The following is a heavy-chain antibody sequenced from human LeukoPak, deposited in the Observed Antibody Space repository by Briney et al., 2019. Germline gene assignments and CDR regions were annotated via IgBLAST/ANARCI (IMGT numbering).Heavy chain of an antibody. CDR1: GYTFTGYY. V-gene: IGHV1-2*02. CDR2: INPNSGGT. Sequence: ASVKVSCKASGYTFTGYYMHWVRQAPGQGLEWMGWINPNSGGTNYAQKFQGRVTMTRDTSISTVYMDLSRLRSDDTAVYYCAKEAVGDYDWGPDYWGQGALVTVSS. D-gene: IGHD3-16*01. J-gene: IGHJ4*02. CDR3: AKEAVGDYDWGPDY.